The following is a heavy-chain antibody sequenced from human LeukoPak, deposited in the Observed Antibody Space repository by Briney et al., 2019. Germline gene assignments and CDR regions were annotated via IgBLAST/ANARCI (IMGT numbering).Heavy chain of an antibody. D-gene: IGHD3-10*01. CDR3: AKDLMRDRWFGES. V-gene: IGHV3-30*02. CDR1: GFTFSYYG. Sequence: GGSLRLSCAASGFTFSYYGMHGVRQAPGKGLEGVAFIRYDGNDKFYADSVRGRFTISRDTSKNTLYLQLNSLRTEDTAVYYCAKDLMRDRWFGESWGQRTLVTVSS. J-gene: IGHJ5*02. CDR2: IRYDGNDK.